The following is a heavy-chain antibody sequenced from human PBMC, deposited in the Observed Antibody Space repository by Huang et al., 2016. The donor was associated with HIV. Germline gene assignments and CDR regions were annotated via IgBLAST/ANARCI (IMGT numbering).Heavy chain of an antibody. CDR2: IYWDDDT. D-gene: IGHD6-19*01. Sequence: QITLKESGPTLVKPTQTLTLTCSFSGFPRDTSGVAVGWVRQPPGEALEWLGLIYWDDDTRFSPCMGGRLSLPKDTSTNQVVLTMTNMDPADTATYFCAYQWTGLDRWGQGILVTVTS. J-gene: IGHJ4*02. V-gene: IGHV2-5*02. CDR3: AYQWTGLDR. CDR1: GFPRDTSGVA.